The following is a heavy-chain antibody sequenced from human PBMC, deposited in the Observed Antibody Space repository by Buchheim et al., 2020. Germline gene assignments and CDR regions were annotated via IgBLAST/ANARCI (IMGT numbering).Heavy chain of an antibody. CDR1: GFTFSSYG. V-gene: IGHV3-33*01. J-gene: IGHJ4*02. CDR2: IWYDGSNK. Sequence: QVQLVESGGGVVQPGRSLRLSCAASGFTFSSYGMHWVRQAPGKGLEWVAVIWYDGSNKYYADSVKGRFTISRDNSKNTLYLQMNSLRAEDTAVYYCAGDVQHGRYYYDSSGYLFDYWGQGTL. CDR3: AGDVQHGRYYYDSSGYLFDY. D-gene: IGHD3-22*01.